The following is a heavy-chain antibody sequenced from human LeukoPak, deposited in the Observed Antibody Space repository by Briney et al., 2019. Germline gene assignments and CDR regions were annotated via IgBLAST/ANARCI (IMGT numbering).Heavy chain of an antibody. CDR1: GGTFSSYA. J-gene: IGHJ3*02. CDR3: ASRYYYDSSEDI. CDR2: IIPIFGTA. Sequence: SVKVSCKASGGTFSSYAISWVRQAPGQGLEWMGRIIPIFGTANYAQKFQGRVTITTDESTSTAYMELSSLTSEDTAVYYCASRYYYDSSEDIWGQGTMVTVSS. V-gene: IGHV1-69*05. D-gene: IGHD3-22*01.